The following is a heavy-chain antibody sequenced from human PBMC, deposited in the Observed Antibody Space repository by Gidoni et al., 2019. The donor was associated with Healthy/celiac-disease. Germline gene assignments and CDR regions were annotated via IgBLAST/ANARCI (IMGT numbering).Heavy chain of an antibody. D-gene: IGHD6-19*01. CDR3: AREGGSSGWLVPQGFDP. CDR1: GFTFSSYA. J-gene: IGHJ5*02. Sequence: QVQLVESGGGVVQPGRSLRLSRAASGFTFSSYAMHWFRQAPGKGLEWVAVISYDRSNKYDADAVKGRFTISRDNSKNTLYLQMNSLRAEDTAVYYCAREGGSSGWLVPQGFDPWGQGTLVTVSS. V-gene: IGHV3-30-3*01. CDR2: ISYDRSNK.